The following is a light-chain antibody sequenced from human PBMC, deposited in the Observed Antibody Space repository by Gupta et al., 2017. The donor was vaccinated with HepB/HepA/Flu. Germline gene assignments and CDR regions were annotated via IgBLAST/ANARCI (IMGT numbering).Light chain of an antibody. J-gene: IGKJ2*01. CDR3: QQRSNWPPLYT. V-gene: IGKV3-11*01. CDR1: QSVSSY. CDR2: DAS. Sequence: EIVLTQSPATLSLSPGERATLSCRASQSVSSYLAWYQQKPGQAPRLLIYDASNRATGIPARFSGSGDGTDFTLTISSLEPEDFAVYYCQQRSNWPPLYTFGQGTKLEIK.